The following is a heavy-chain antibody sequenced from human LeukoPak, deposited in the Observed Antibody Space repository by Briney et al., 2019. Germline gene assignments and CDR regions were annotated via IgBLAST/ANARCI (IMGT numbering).Heavy chain of an antibody. V-gene: IGHV1-2*02. J-gene: IGHJ4*02. Sequence: ASVKVSCKASGYTFTGYYMHWVRQAPGQGLEWMGWINPNSGGTNYAQKFQGRVTMTRDTSISTAYMELSRLRSDDTAVYYCARVTRGYSYGHDYWGQGTLVTVSS. D-gene: IGHD5-18*01. CDR3: ARVTRGYSYGHDY. CDR1: GYTFTGYY. CDR2: INPNSGGT.